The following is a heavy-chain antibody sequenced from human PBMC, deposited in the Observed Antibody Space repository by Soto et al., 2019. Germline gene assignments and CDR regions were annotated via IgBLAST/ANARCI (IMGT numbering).Heavy chain of an antibody. CDR3: AKDSRWGTYDSSGYYFDY. V-gene: IGHV3-30*18. CDR2: ISYDGSNK. D-gene: IGHD3-22*01. Sequence: GGSLRLSCAASGFTFSSYGMHWVRQVPGKGLEWVAVISYDGSNKYYADSVKGRFTISRDNSKNTLYLQMNSLRAEDTAVYYCAKDSRWGTYDSSGYYFDYWGQGTLVTVSS. CDR1: GFTFSSYG. J-gene: IGHJ4*02.